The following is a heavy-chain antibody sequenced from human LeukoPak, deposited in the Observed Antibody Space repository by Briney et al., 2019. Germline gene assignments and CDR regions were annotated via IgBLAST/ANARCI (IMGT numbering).Heavy chain of an antibody. V-gene: IGHV4-38-2*02. D-gene: IGHD2-21*02. CDR2: IYHSGIT. Sequence: KPSETLSLTCTVSGYSISSGYYWGWIRQSPGKGLEWIGNIYHSGITYYNPSLKSRVTISVDTSKNQFSLKLSSVTAADTAVYYCARDRNIVVVTAISHFDYWGQGTLVTVSS. J-gene: IGHJ4*02. CDR1: GYSISSGYY. CDR3: ARDRNIVVVTAISHFDY.